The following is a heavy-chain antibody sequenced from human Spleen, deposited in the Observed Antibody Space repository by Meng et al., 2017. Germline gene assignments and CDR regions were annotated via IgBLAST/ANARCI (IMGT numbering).Heavy chain of an antibody. Sequence: SETLSLTCAVYGGSFSGYYWSWIRQPPGKGLEWIGEINHSGSTNYNPSLKSRVTISVDTSKNQYSLKLSSVTAADTAMYYCARTAYSSGWYSFDYWGQGTLVTVS. CDR3: ARTAYSSGWYSFDY. D-gene: IGHD6-19*01. V-gene: IGHV4-34*01. CDR1: GGSFSGYY. CDR2: INHSGST. J-gene: IGHJ4*02.